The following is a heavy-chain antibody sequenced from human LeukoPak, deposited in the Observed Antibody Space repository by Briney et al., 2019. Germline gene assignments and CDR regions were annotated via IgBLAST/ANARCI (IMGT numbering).Heavy chain of an antibody. CDR3: AYTSGSSGWPFDY. CDR2: INAGNGNT. J-gene: IGHJ4*02. CDR1: GYTFTSYA. V-gene: IGHV1-3*01. D-gene: IGHD6-19*01. Sequence: GASVKVSCKAPGYTFTSYAMHWVRQAPGQRLEWMGWINAGNGNTKYSQKFQGRVTITRDTSASTAYMELSSLRSEDTAVYYCAYTSGSSGWPFDYWGQGTLVTVSS.